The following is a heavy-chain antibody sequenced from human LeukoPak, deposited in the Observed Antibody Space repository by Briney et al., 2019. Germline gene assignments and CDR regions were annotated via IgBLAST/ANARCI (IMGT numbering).Heavy chain of an antibody. CDR2: IKPKSGAT. D-gene: IGHD3-3*01. Sequence: ASVKVSCKASGYTFTGHFMNWVRQAPEQGLEWMGWIKPKSGATAYAQKFQGRVTMTRDTAISTAYLELSSLTSDDTAVYYCARVREWEEISGAIPDYFDYWCQGTLITVSS. CDR3: ARVREWEEISGAIPDYFDY. V-gene: IGHV1-2*02. J-gene: IGHJ4*02. CDR1: GYTFTGHF.